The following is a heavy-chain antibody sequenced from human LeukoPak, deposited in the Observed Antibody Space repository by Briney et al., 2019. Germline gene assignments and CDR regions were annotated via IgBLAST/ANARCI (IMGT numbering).Heavy chain of an antibody. CDR2: IDYSGST. V-gene: IGHV4-39*01. D-gene: IGHD3-22*01. CDR3: ARVPKNYYDSSGYYYGFDY. Sequence: SGTLSLTCTVSGCSISSSSYYWVWIRPPQGKGRVGIRSIDYSGSTYYKPSLKSRFTISVDTSKNQFSLKLSSVTAADTAVYYCARVPKNYYDSSGYYYGFDYWGQGTLVTVSS. CDR1: GCSISSSSYY. J-gene: IGHJ4*02.